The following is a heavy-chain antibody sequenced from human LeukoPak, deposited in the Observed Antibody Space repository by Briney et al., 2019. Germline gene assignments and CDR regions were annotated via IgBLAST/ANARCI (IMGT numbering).Heavy chain of an antibody. CDR3: ARDSESSYYYMDV. Sequence: ASVKVSCKASGYIFTGYYMHWVRQAPGQGLEWMGWINPNSGGTNYAQKFQGRVTMTRDTSISTAYMELSRLRSDDTAVYYCARDSESSYYYMDVWGKGTTVTVSS. CDR1: GYIFTGYY. J-gene: IGHJ6*03. CDR2: INPNSGGT. V-gene: IGHV1-2*02. D-gene: IGHD3-10*01.